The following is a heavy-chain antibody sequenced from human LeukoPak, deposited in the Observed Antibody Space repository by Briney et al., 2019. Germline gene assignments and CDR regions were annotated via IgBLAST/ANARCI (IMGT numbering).Heavy chain of an antibody. CDR1: GGTFSSYA. CDR3: ARGIAARPNYYYYYMDV. D-gene: IGHD6-6*01. Sequence: SVKVSCKASGGTFSSYAISWVRQAPGQGLEWMGGIIPIFGAANYAQKFQGRVTITTDESTSTAYMELSSLRSEDTAVYYCARGIAARPNYYYYYMDVWGKGTTVTVSS. V-gene: IGHV1-69*05. J-gene: IGHJ6*03. CDR2: IIPIFGAA.